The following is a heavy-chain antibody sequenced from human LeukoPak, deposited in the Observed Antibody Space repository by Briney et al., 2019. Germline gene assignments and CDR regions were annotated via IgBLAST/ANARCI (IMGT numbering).Heavy chain of an antibody. CDR3: ARGPSSGWSLGY. Sequence: GGSLTLSCAASGYTFSSYWMSWVRQAPGKGLEGVANIKQDGSEKYYVDSVKRRFTISRDNAKNSLYLQMNSLRAEDTAVYYCARGPSSGWSLGYWGQGTLVTVSS. CDR2: IKQDGSEK. D-gene: IGHD6-19*01. V-gene: IGHV3-7*01. CDR1: GYTFSSYW. J-gene: IGHJ4*02.